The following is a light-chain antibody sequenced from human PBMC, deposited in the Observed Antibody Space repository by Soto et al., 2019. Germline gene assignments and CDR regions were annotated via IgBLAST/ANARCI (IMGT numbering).Light chain of an antibody. CDR1: TADVLSSNF. CDR2: DVS. Sequence: LTQPASVSGSPGQSITISCTGITADVLSSNFVSWYQHRPGEGPRLILYDVSHRPSGVANRFSGSKAGDTASLTISGLQLEDEAEYYCTSNRKGPLYVFGSGTKVTVL. J-gene: IGLJ1*01. CDR3: TSNRKGPLYV. V-gene: IGLV2-14*03.